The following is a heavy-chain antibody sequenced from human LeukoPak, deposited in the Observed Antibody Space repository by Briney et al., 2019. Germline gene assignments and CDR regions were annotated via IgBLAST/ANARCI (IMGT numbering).Heavy chain of an antibody. CDR1: GFTFSNAW. CDR3: TTDAATIAAAGTGPY. J-gene: IGHJ4*02. V-gene: IGHV3-15*01. Sequence: PGGSPRLSCAASGFTFSNAWMTWVRQAPGKGLEWVGRIKTKTDGGTTDYAAPVKGRFTISRDDSKNTLYLQMNSLKTEDTAVYYCTTDAATIAAAGTGPYWGQGTLVTVSS. CDR2: IKTKTDGGTT. D-gene: IGHD6-13*01.